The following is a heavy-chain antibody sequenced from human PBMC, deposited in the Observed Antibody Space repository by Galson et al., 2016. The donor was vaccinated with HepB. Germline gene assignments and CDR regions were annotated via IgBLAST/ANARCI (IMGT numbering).Heavy chain of an antibody. J-gene: IGHJ6*02. CDR3: AKDEGFYNGMDF. D-gene: IGHD2-2*02. CDR1: GGSVSSASHY. CDR2: VSDSEST. Sequence: ETLSLTCTVSGGSVSSASHYWSWVRQPTGKGLEWIGYVSDSESTNYNPSLKGRVTISLDRSKNQFSLRLNSVIAADTAVYYCAKDEGFYNGMDFWGQGTTVTVSS. V-gene: IGHV4-61*01.